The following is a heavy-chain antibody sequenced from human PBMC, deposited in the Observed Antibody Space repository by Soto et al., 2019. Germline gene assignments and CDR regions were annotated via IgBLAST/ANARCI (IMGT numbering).Heavy chain of an antibody. V-gene: IGHV3-21*01. CDR2: ISSSSSYI. CDR1: GFTFSSYT. J-gene: IGHJ4*02. Sequence: PGGSLRLSCAASGFTFSSYTMRWVRQAPGKGLEWVSSISSSSSYIYYADSVKGRFTISRDNAKNSLYLQMNSLRAEDTAVYYCAREWYSSSSALDYWGQGTLVTVSS. D-gene: IGHD6-6*01. CDR3: AREWYSSSSALDY.